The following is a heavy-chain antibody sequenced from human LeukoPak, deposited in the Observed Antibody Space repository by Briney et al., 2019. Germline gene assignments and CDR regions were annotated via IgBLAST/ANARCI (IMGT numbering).Heavy chain of an antibody. CDR2: ISAYNGHT. CDR3: ARDSSGWYWFDP. CDR1: GYTFTSYG. V-gene: IGHV1-18*01. J-gene: IGHJ5*02. Sequence: ASVKVSCKASGYTFTSYGISWVRQAPGQGLEWMGWISAYNGHTNYAQKLQGRVTMTRDTSTSTAYMELRSLRSDDTAVYYCARDSSGWYWFDPWGQGTLVTVSS. D-gene: IGHD6-19*01.